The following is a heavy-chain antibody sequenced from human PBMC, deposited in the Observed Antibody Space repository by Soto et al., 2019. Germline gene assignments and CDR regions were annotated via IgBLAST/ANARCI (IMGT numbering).Heavy chain of an antibody. Sequence: QVQLVQSGAEVKKPGASVKVSCKASGYTFTSYGISWVRQAPGQGLEWMGWISAYNGNTNYAQKLQGRVTMTTNTSTSTAYMELRSLRSDDTAVYYCSREQPDRSQYYYGSGSYYKPYYYYYMDVWGKGTTVTVSS. J-gene: IGHJ6*03. V-gene: IGHV1-18*01. D-gene: IGHD3-10*01. CDR2: ISAYNGNT. CDR3: SREQPDRSQYYYGSGSYYKPYYYYYMDV. CDR1: GYTFTSYG.